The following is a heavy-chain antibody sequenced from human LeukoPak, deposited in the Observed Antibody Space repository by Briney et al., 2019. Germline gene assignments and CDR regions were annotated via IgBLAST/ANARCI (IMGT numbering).Heavy chain of an antibody. J-gene: IGHJ4*02. D-gene: IGHD3-22*01. CDR1: GGSISSYY. Sequence: SETLSLPCTVSGGSISSYYWSWIRQPPGKGLEWIGYIYYSGSTNYNPSLKSRVTISVDTSKNQFSLKLSSVTAADTAVYYCARAAGVDYDSSGYHDYWGQGTLVTVSS. CDR2: IYYSGST. V-gene: IGHV4-59*01. CDR3: ARAAGVDYDSSGYHDY.